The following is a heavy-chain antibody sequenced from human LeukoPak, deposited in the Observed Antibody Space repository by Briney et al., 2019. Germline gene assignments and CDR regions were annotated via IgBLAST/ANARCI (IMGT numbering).Heavy chain of an antibody. CDR1: GGAINSSY. CDR2: IYSSGRT. J-gene: IGHJ5*02. Sequence: SETLSLTCTVSGGAINSSYWSWIRQPPGKVLEWVGYIYSSGRTNYNPSLQSRVTISVDTSRNKFSLELNSVTAADTAIYYCAREREEITMIRGVIIKMRWFDPWGQGTLVTVSS. V-gene: IGHV4-59*01. D-gene: IGHD3-10*01. CDR3: AREREEITMIRGVIIKMRWFDP.